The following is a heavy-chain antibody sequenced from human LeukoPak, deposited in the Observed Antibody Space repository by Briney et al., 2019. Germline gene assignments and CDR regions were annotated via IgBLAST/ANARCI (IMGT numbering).Heavy chain of an antibody. CDR3: ARGRDILTGYYKVPEFDY. CDR2: ISAYNGNT. D-gene: IGHD3-9*01. J-gene: IGHJ4*02. CDR1: GYTFTSYG. Sequence: GASVKVSCKASGYTFTSYGISWVRQAPGQGLEWMGWISAYNGNTNYAQKLQGRVTMTTDTSTSTAYMELRSLRSDDTAVYYCARGRDILTGYYKVPEFDYWGQGTLVTVSS. V-gene: IGHV1-18*01.